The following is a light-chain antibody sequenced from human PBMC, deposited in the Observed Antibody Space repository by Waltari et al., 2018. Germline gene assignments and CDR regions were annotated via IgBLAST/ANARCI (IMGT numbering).Light chain of an antibody. Sequence: EIVLTQSPGTLSVSPGERATLSCRPSQSVSTKVAWYQQRPGQAPRLLIYAASSRATGVPARFGGSGSETDFTLTISGLQSEDFAVYYCQHYEGWPPWTFGQGTKV. J-gene: IGKJ1*01. V-gene: IGKV3-15*01. CDR2: AAS. CDR1: QSVSTK. CDR3: QHYEGWPPWT.